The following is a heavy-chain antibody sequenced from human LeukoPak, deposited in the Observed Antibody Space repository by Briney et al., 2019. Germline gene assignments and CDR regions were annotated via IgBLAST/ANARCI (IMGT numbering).Heavy chain of an antibody. D-gene: IGHD3-3*01. V-gene: IGHV3-15*01. CDR1: GFTFSNAW. Sequence: GGSLRLSCAASGFTFSNAWMSWVRQAPGKGLEWVGRIKSKTDGGTTDYAAPVKGRFTISRDDSKNTLYLQMNSLKTEDTAVYYCTTAGRFLEWLPIDYWGQGTLVTVSS. J-gene: IGHJ4*02. CDR3: TTAGRFLEWLPIDY. CDR2: IKSKTDGGTT.